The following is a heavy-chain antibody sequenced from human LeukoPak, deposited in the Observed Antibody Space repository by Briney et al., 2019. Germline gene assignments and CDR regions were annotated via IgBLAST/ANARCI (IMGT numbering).Heavy chain of an antibody. CDR3: AKEGRGSSSPFDY. CDR2: IRYDGNNL. J-gene: IGHJ4*02. D-gene: IGHD1-26*01. CDR1: GFTFSNYG. Sequence: GGYLRLSCGASGFTFSNYGMLWVRQAPGKGLEWVAFIRYDGNNLLYADSVKGRFTISRDNSKNTLFLQMNSLRAEDTAVYYCAKEGRGSSSPFDYWGQGTLVTVSS. V-gene: IGHV3-30*02.